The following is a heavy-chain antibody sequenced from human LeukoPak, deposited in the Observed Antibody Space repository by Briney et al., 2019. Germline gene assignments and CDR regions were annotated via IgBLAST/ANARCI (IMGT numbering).Heavy chain of an antibody. Sequence: SETLSLTCAVSGDSFSSNYWTWIRQSPGTGLEWIGYISHIGRTNYNPSLKSRVTISRDTSKNQFSLKLRSVTAADTAVYYCARDLVTVTKGFDIWGQGTMVSVSS. V-gene: IGHV4-59*01. CDR2: ISHIGRT. CDR1: GDSFSSNY. J-gene: IGHJ3*02. CDR3: ARDLVTVTKGFDI. D-gene: IGHD4-17*01.